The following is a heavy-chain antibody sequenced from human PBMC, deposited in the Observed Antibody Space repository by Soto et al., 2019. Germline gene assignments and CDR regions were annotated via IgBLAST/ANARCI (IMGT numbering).Heavy chain of an antibody. J-gene: IGHJ6*02. D-gene: IGHD1-26*01. V-gene: IGHV3-30*18. Sequence: QVQLVESGGGVVQPGTSLRLSCAASGFTFKTHAMHWVRQAPGKGLEWMAGIASDGNETFDADSVKGRFTFSRANSKNAMNLQINTLRHDATAVYYCGKAVGAFVPDYYGVDVWGQGAPVTVSS. CDR1: GFTFKTHA. CDR2: IASDGNET. CDR3: GKAVGAFVPDYYGVDV.